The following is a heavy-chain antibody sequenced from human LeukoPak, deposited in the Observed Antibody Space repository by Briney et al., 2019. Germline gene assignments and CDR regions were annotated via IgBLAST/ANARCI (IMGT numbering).Heavy chain of an antibody. CDR1: GFTFSNYA. CDR2: ISGSGDTT. J-gene: IGHJ6*03. CDR3: AKDTSAWWYHRAYMNV. V-gene: IGHV3-23*01. Sequence: GGSLRLSCAASGFTFSNYALSWVRQAPGGGLEWVSAISGSGDTTFHADSEKGRFTTSRDNSKNTLSLQMSGLRVEDSAVYFCAKDTSAWWYHRAYMNVWGTGTTVTVSS. D-gene: IGHD2-15*01.